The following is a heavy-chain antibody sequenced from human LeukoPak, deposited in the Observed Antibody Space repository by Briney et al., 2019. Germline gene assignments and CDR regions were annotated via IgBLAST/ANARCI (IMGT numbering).Heavy chain of an antibody. D-gene: IGHD4-17*01. CDR1: GYTFTGYY. J-gene: IGHJ4*02. CDR2: INPNSGGT. V-gene: IGHV1-2*02. CDR3: ARGVTRLVTTPFGV. Sequence: GASVKVSCKASGYTFTGYYMHWVRQAPGQGLEWMGWINPNSGGTNYAQKFQGRVTMTRGTSISTAYMELSRLRSDDTAVYYCARGVTRLVTTPFGVWGQGTLVTVSS.